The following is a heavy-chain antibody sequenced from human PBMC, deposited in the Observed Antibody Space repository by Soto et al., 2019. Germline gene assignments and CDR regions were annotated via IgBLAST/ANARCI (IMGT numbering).Heavy chain of an antibody. V-gene: IGHV3-23*01. D-gene: IGHD6-6*01. CDR3: AKTPLGPMYFDY. Sequence: GSLRLSCAASGFTFSSYAMSWVRQAPGKGLEWVSAISGSGGSTYYADSVKGRFTISRDNSKNTLYLQMNSLRAEDTAVYYCAKTPLGPMYFDYWGQGTLVTVSS. CDR1: GFTFSSYA. CDR2: ISGSGGST. J-gene: IGHJ4*02.